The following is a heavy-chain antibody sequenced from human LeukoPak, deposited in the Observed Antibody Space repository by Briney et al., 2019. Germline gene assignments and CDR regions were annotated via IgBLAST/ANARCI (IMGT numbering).Heavy chain of an antibody. V-gene: IGHV3-23*01. D-gene: IGHD3-3*01. CDR2: VSGSGGGT. CDR3: AKGAYYDFWSGPRFGYYYYMDV. CDR1: GFPFSSYS. Sequence: GGPLRLSCAASGFPFSSYSLNWVRQAPGKGLEWVSAVSGSGGGTYYADSLKGWFTISRGNSKNTLYLQMNSLRAEDTAVYYCAKGAYYDFWSGPRFGYYYYMDVWGKGTTVTVS. J-gene: IGHJ6*03.